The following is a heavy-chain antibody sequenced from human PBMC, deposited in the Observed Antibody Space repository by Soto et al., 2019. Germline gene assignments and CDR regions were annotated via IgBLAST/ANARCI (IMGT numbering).Heavy chain of an antibody. CDR1: GYTFTGYY. D-gene: IGHD5-12*01. CDR2: INPNSGGT. CDR3: ARDMSGYDYGDLDY. J-gene: IGHJ4*02. V-gene: IGHV1-2*04. Sequence: ASVKVSCKASGYTFTGYYMHWVRQAPGQGLEWMGWINPNSGGTNYAQKFQGWVTMTRDTSISTAYMELSRLRSDDTAVYYCARDMSGYDYGDLDYWGQGTLVTVSS.